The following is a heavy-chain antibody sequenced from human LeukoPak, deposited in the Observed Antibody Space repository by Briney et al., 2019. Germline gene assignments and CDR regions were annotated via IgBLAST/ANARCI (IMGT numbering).Heavy chain of an antibody. J-gene: IGHJ6*02. CDR2: ISSSSSYI. D-gene: IGHD5-18*01. V-gene: IGHV3-21*01. CDR1: GFTFSSYS. CDR3: ARQVYSYGNYYYYGMDV. Sequence: GGSLRLSCAASGFTFSSYSMNWVRQAPGKGLEWVSSISSSSSYIYYADSVKGRFTISRDNAKNSLYLQMNSLGAEDTAVYYCARQVYSYGNYYYYGMDVWGQGTTVTVSS.